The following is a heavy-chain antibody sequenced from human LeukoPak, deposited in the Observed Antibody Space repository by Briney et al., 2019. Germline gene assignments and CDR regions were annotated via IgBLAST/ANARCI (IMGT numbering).Heavy chain of an antibody. J-gene: IGHJ6*02. D-gene: IGHD3-3*01. CDR3: AKLAGKGGFLAGGARYGMDV. CDR2: ISYDGSNK. V-gene: IGHV3-30*18. CDR1: GFTFSSYG. Sequence: PGGSLRLSCAASGFTFSSYGMPWVRQAPGKGLEWVAVISYDGSNKYYADSVKGRFTISRDNSKNTLYLQMNSLRAEDTAVYYCAKLAGKGGFLAGGARYGMDVWGQGTTVTVSS.